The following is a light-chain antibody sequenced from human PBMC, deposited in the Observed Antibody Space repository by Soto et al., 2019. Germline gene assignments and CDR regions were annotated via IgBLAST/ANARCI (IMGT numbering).Light chain of an antibody. V-gene: IGLV1-44*01. CDR3: AAWDDSLNGYV. CDR1: SSNIGSNT. J-gene: IGLJ1*01. Sequence: QSVLTQPPSASGTPGQRVTISCSGSSSNIGSNTVNCYQQLPATAPKLLIYSNNQRPSGVPDRFSGSKSGTSASLAISVLQSEDEDDYYCAAWDDSLNGYVFGTGTKLTVL. CDR2: SNN.